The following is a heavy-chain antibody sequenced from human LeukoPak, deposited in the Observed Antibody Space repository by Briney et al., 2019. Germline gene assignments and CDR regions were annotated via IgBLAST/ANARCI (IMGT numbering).Heavy chain of an antibody. CDR2: IYYSGST. CDR1: GFTFSSYN. Sequence: GSLRLSCAASGFTFSSYNMNWVRQAPGKGLEWIGSIYYSGSTYYNPSLKSRVTISVDTSKNQFSLKLSSVTAADTAVYYCARDQFRDYDSSGYYLDAFDIWGQGTMVTVSS. D-gene: IGHD3-22*01. CDR3: ARDQFRDYDSSGYYLDAFDI. J-gene: IGHJ3*02. V-gene: IGHV4-59*13.